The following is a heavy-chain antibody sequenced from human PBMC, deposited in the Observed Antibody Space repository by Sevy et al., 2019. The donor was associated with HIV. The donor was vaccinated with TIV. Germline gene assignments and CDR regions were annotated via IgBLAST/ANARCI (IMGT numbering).Heavy chain of an antibody. CDR2: ISGSGGST. D-gene: IGHD3-22*01. Sequence: GGSLRLSCAASGFTFSSYAMSWVRQAPGKGLEWVSAISGSGGSTYYADSVKGRLTISRDNSKNTLDLQMNSMRADDTAVYYCAMTTYYYDSSGYPTKRFDPWGQGTLVTVSS. J-gene: IGHJ5*02. CDR1: GFTFSSYA. V-gene: IGHV3-23*01. CDR3: AMTTYYYDSSGYPTKRFDP.